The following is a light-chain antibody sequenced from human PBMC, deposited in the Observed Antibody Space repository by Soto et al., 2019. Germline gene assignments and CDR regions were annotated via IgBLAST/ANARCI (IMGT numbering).Light chain of an antibody. J-gene: IGKJ5*01. CDR2: GAT. CDR3: QQSYSIPIT. CDR1: QSISSY. Sequence: IQMTQSPSSLSASVGDRVTITCRASQSISSYLNWHQQKPGKAPKLRMYGATSLQSGVPSRFSGSGSGTDFTLTISSLQPEDFATYYCQQSYSIPITFGQGTRLEIK. V-gene: IGKV1-39*01.